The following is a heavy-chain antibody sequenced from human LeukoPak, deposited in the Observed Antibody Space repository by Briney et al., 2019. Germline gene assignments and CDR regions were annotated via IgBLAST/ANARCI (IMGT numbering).Heavy chain of an antibody. CDR1: GYSFTSYD. CDR2: MNPNSGNT. J-gene: IGHJ4*02. Sequence: ASVTVSCTASGYSFTSYDINWVRQAPGQGFEWVGWMNPNSGNTGHAQEFQGRVTMTRDTSMSTAYMELSSLRYEDTAVYYCARGRGYDRTGYVYYFDFWGQGTLVTVSS. V-gene: IGHV1-8*01. D-gene: IGHD3-22*01. CDR3: ARGRGYDRTGYVYYFDF.